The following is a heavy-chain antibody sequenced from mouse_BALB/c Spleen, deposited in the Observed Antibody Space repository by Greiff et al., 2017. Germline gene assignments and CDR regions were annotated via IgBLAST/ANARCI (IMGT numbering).Heavy chain of an antibody. Sequence: EVQGVESGGGLVQPGGSRKLSCAASGFTFSSFGMHWVRQAPEKGLEWVAYISSGSSTIYYADTVKGRFTISRDNPKNTLFLQMTSLRSEDTAMYYCARSPYAMDYWGQGTSVTVSS. CDR2: ISSGSSTI. J-gene: IGHJ4*01. CDR1: GFTFSSFG. V-gene: IGHV5-17*02. CDR3: ARSPYAMDY.